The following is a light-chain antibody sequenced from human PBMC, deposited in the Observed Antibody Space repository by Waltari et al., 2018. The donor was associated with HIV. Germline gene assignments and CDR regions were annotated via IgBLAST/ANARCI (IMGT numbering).Light chain of an antibody. CDR3: ATWDADLDGPV. V-gene: IGLV1-44*01. CDR2: TTD. J-gene: IGLJ3*02. Sequence: QSVLTQPPSASGTPGQRITISCSGSRPNVRSNNVYWYQHIPRTAPKLVIYTTDQRPSGVPARCSGSKSGTAASLAISGLQSGDEAHYYCATWDADLDGPVFGGGTKVTVL. CDR1: RPNVRSNN.